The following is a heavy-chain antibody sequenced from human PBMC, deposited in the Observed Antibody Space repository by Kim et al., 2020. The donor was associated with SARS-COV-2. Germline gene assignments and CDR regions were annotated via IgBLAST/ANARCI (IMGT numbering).Heavy chain of an antibody. CDR3: ARERITMVRGVIIRGFDY. D-gene: IGHD3-10*01. V-gene: IGHV4-59*01. J-gene: IGHJ4*02. Sequence: KRRVTISVDTSKNQFSLKLSSVTAADTAVYYCARERITMVRGVIIRGFDYWGQGTLVTVSS.